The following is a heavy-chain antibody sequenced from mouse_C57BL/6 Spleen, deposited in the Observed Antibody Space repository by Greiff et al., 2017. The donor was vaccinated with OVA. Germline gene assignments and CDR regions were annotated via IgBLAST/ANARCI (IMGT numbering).Heavy chain of an antibody. J-gene: IGHJ3*01. CDR1: GFNIKDDY. CDR2: IDPENGDT. V-gene: IGHV14-4*01. Sequence: EVQLQQSGAELVRPGASVKLSCTASGFNIKDDYMHWVKQRPEQGLEWIGWIDPENGDTEYASKFQGKATITADTSSNTAYLQLSSLTSEDTAVYYCTRYYPCAYWGQGTLVTVSA. D-gene: IGHD2-3*01. CDR3: TRYYPCAY.